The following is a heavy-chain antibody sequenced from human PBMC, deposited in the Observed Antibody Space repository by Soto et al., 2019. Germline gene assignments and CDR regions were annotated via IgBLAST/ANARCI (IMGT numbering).Heavy chain of an antibody. J-gene: IGHJ4*02. CDR3: ARDWYSSGDY. V-gene: IGHV3-74*01. Sequence: DVQLVESGGGLFQPGGSLRISCAASGFTFSDYWMHWVRQAPGKGLVWVSRISKDGSQTYYADSVKGRFTISRDNAENTLYLQMNSLRAEDRAVYYCARDWYSSGDYWGQGTLGTVSS. CDR1: GFTFSDYW. CDR2: ISKDGSQT. D-gene: IGHD6-19*01.